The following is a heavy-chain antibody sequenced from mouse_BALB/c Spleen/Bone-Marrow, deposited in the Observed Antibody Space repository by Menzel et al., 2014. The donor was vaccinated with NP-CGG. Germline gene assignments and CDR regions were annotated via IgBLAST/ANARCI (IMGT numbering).Heavy chain of an antibody. CDR1: EYEFPSYD. CDR3: ARHGGYDPFAY. CDR2: INSDGGST. D-gene: IGHD2-2*01. V-gene: IGHV5-2*01. J-gene: IGHJ3*01. Sequence: EVHLVESGGGLVQPGESLKLSCESNEYEFPSYDMSWVRKTLEKRLELVAAINSDGGSTYYPDTMEGRFIISRDNTKKTLYLQMSSLRSEDTALYYCARHGGYDPFAYWGQGTLVTVSA.